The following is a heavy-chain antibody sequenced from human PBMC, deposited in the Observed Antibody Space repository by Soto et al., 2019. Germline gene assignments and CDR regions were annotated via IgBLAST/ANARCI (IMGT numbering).Heavy chain of an antibody. CDR2: ISSGGSP. CDR3: TLNHCVGGGCYDRDY. Sequence: VQLQESGPGLVKPSQTLSLTCAVSDESVTSPGNYWNWIRQRPDTGLEWIGYISSGGSPFYNPSLQSRVSLSLDTSNNLFSLTLNSVTAADTAVYYCTLNHCVGGGCYDRDYWGQGTRVTVSS. D-gene: IGHD2-15*01. CDR1: DESVTSPGNY. V-gene: IGHV4-31*11. J-gene: IGHJ1*01.